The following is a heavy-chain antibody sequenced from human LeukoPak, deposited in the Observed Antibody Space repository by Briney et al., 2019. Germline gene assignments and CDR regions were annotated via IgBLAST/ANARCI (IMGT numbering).Heavy chain of an antibody. D-gene: IGHD2-2*01. CDR3: AGPSLPRYCSSTSCSMDV. V-gene: IGHV3-33*01. Sequence: QPGGSLRLSCAASGFTFSSYGMHWVRQAPGKGLEWVAVIWYDGSNKYYADSVKGRFTISRDNSKNTLYLQMNSLRAEDTAVYYCAGPSLPRYCSSTSCSMDVWGQGTTVTVSS. CDR1: GFTFSSYG. CDR2: IWYDGSNK. J-gene: IGHJ6*02.